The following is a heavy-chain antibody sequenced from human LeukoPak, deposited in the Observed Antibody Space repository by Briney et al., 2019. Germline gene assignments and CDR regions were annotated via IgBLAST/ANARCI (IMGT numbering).Heavy chain of an antibody. J-gene: IGHJ4*02. D-gene: IGHD5-24*01. CDR3: AKRRAWDDYNYFASDFDY. V-gene: IGHV3-23*01. Sequence: PGGSLRLSCAASGFTFSSYGMSWVRQAPGKGLEWVSAISGSGGSTYYADSVKGRFTISRDNSKNTLYLQMNSLRAEDTAVYYCAKRRAWDDYNYFASDFDYWGQGTLVTVSS. CDR1: GFTFSSYG. CDR2: ISGSGGST.